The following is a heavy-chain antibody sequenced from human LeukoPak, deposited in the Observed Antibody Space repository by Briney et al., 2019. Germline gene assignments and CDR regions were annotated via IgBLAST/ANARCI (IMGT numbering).Heavy chain of an antibody. D-gene: IGHD3-16*02. J-gene: IGHJ4*02. V-gene: IGHV1-2*04. CDR1: GYTFTGYY. Sequence: GASVKVSCKASGYTFTGYYTHWVRQAPGQGLEWMGWINPNSGGTNYAQKFQGWVTMTRDTSISTAYMELSRLRSDDTAVYYCARAYYDYVWGSYRFDYWGQGTLVTVSS. CDR2: INPNSGGT. CDR3: ARAYYDYVWGSYRFDY.